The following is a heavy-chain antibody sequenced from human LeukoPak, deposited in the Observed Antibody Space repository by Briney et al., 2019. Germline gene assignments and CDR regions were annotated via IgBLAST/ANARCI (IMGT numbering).Heavy chain of an antibody. V-gene: IGHV3-11*01. J-gene: IGHJ4*02. CDR1: GFTFSDYY. D-gene: IGHD5-24*01. CDR3: ARFRGMAIDC. CDR2: ISGSGSTI. Sequence: PGGSLRLSCAASGFTFSDYYMSWIRQAPGKGLGWASYISGSGSTIYYADSMKGRFTISRDNAKKSLYLQMNSLRAEDTAVYYCARFRGMAIDCWGQGILVTVSS.